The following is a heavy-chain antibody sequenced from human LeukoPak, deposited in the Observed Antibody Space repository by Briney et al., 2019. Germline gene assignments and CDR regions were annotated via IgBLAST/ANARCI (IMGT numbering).Heavy chain of an antibody. V-gene: IGHV3-49*04. CDR2: IRSKAYGGTT. Sequence: GGSLRLSYTASGFAFGDYVLSWVRQAPGKGLEWVGFIRSKAYGGTTEYAASVKGRFIISRDDSKNIAYLQMNSLKAEDTGVYYCSSLSSVDYWGQGALVTVSS. D-gene: IGHD3-22*01. J-gene: IGHJ4*02. CDR3: SSLSSVDY. CDR1: GFAFGDYV.